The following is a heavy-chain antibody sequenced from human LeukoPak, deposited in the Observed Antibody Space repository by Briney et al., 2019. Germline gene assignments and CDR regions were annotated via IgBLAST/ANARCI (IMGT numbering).Heavy chain of an antibody. J-gene: IGHJ6*02. CDR1: GFTFSSYG. CDR3: AKEARNYYYGMDV. Sequence: GGSLRLSCAASGFTFSSYGMHWVRQAPGKGLEWVAFIRYDGSNKYYADSVKGRFTISRDNSKNTLYLQMNGLRAEDTAVYYCAKEARNYYYGMDVWGQGTTVTVSS. V-gene: IGHV3-30*02. CDR2: IRYDGSNK.